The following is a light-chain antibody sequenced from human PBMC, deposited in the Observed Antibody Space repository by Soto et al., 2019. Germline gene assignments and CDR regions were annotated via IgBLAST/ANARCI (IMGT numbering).Light chain of an antibody. V-gene: IGKV1-5*03. Sequence: DIQMTQSPSTLSASVGDRVTITCRASHSISTWLAWYQQKAGKAPKLLIYKASSLESGVPSRFSGSGSGTEFTLTISSLQPEDFATYYCLQHNSYPVTFGQGTKVDIK. CDR3: LQHNSYPVT. CDR2: KAS. J-gene: IGKJ1*01. CDR1: HSISTW.